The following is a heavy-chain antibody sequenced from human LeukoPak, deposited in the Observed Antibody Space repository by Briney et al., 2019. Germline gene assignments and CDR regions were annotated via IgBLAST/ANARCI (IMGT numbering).Heavy chain of an antibody. J-gene: IGHJ5*02. CDR1: GFTFDDYA. D-gene: IGHD6-19*01. CDR3: AKASYSSGWYSGWFDP. CDR2: ISWNSGSI. V-gene: IGHV3-9*01. Sequence: GGSLRLSCAASGFTFDDYAMHWVRQAPGKGLEWVSGISWNSGSIGYADSVKGRFTISRDNAKNSLYLQMNSLRAEDTALYYCAKASYSSGWYSGWFDPWGQGTLVTVSS.